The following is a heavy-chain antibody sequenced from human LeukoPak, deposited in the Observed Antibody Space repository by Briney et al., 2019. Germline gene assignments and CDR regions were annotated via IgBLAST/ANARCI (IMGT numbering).Heavy chain of an antibody. CDR2: ISNGSSSK. Sequence: GGSLRLSCAASGFTFSTYSMSWVRLAPGKGLEWVSSISNGSSSKYYADSVKGRFTISRDNAKNSLYLQMNSLGAEDTALYYCASTIAVAVTATSPFDYWGRGTLVTVSS. D-gene: IGHD6-19*01. V-gene: IGHV3-48*01. CDR3: ASTIAVAVTATSPFDY. CDR1: GFTFSTYS. J-gene: IGHJ4*02.